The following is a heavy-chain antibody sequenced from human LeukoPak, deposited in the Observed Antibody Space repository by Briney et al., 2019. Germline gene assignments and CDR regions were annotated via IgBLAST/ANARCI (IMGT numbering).Heavy chain of an antibody. CDR3: ARTYDFWSGPRFDY. V-gene: IGHV4-59*01. CDR1: GGSISSYY. CDR2: IYYSGST. Sequence: PSETLSLTCTVSGGSISSYYWSWIRLPPGKGLEWIGYIYYSGSTNYNPSLKSRVTISVDTSKNQFSLKLSSVTAADTAVYYCARTYDFWSGPRFDYWGQGTLVTVSS. J-gene: IGHJ4*02. D-gene: IGHD3-3*01.